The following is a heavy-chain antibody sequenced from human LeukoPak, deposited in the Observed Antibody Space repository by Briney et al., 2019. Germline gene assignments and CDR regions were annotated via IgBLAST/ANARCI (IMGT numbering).Heavy chain of an antibody. D-gene: IGHD3-22*01. V-gene: IGHV3-21*01. J-gene: IGHJ4*02. CDR3: ARDTYYYDSSGYYPYYFDY. CDR2: ISSSSSYI. Sequence: GGSLRLSCAASGFTFSNYGMNWVRQAPGKGLEWVSSISSSSSYIYYADSVKGRLTISRDNAKNSLYLQMNSLRAEDTAVYYCARDTYYYDSSGYYPYYFDYWGQGTLVTVSS. CDR1: GFTFSNYG.